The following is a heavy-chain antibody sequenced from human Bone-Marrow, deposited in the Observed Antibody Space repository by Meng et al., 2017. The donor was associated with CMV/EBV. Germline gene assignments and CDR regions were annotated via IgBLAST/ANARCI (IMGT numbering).Heavy chain of an antibody. D-gene: IGHD6-6*01. V-gene: IGHV3-11*04. Sequence: CAASGFTFSDYYMSLIRQAPGKGLEWVSYISSSGSTIYYADSVKGRFTISRDNAKNSLYLQMNSLRAEDTAVYYCARYSSSSFFDYWGQGTLVTVSS. CDR3: ARYSSSSFFDY. J-gene: IGHJ4*02. CDR2: ISSSGSTI. CDR1: GFTFSDYY.